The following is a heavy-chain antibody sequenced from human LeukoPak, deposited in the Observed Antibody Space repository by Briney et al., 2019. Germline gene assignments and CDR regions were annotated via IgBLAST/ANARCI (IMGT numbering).Heavy chain of an antibody. CDR1: GGSISSYY. D-gene: IGHD2-21*02. CDR2: IHHSGST. V-gene: IGHV4-34*01. Sequence: SETLSLTCTVSGGSISSYYWNWIRQPPGKGLEWIGEIHHSGSTNYNPSLKSRVTISVDTSKKQFSLNLSSVTAADTAVYYCARGGVVVTATDYFDYWGQGTLVTVSP. CDR3: ARGGVVVTATDYFDY. J-gene: IGHJ4*02.